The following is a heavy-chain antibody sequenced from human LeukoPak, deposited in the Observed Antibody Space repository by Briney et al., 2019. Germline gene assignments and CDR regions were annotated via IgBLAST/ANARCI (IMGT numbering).Heavy chain of an antibody. CDR1: GLNFRKSW. Sequence: TGGSLRLSCAASGLNFRKSWMTWVRQAPGRGLEWVANIKDDGSEKYYVDSVKGRFTISRDNAKNPLYLQMNSLSAEDTAVYYCTNWGDTWGLDFWGQGILVSVSS. J-gene: IGHJ4*02. CDR2: IKDDGSEK. D-gene: IGHD7-27*01. V-gene: IGHV3-7*01. CDR3: TNWGDTWGLDF.